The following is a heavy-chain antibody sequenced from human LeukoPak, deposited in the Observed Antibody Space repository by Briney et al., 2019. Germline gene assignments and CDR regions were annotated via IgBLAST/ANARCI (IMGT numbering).Heavy chain of an antibody. Sequence: GGSLRLSCAASRFTFSSYSMNWVRQAPGKGLEWVSSISSSGSYIYHADSVKGRFTISRDNAKNSLYLQMNSLRADDTAVYYCARERTTIVSGTTIGAYWGQGTLVTVSS. CDR3: ARERTTIVSGTTIGAY. D-gene: IGHD2/OR15-2a*01. J-gene: IGHJ4*02. CDR1: RFTFSSYS. CDR2: ISSSGSYI. V-gene: IGHV3-21*01.